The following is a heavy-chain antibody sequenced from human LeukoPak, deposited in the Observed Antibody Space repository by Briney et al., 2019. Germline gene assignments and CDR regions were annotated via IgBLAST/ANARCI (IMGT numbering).Heavy chain of an antibody. J-gene: IGHJ6*02. CDR3: ARTSVEVGQNYYGMDV. D-gene: IGHD3-22*01. Sequence: GASVKVSCKASGYTFTGYYMHXXRQAPGRELXYMGWINPNRGGTKSAQTFQGRVTMTRAPPISTGCMELSGLASDAAAVYYCARTSVEVGQNYYGMDVWGQGTTVTVSS. V-gene: IGHV1-2*02. CDR1: GYTFTGYY. CDR2: INPNRGGT.